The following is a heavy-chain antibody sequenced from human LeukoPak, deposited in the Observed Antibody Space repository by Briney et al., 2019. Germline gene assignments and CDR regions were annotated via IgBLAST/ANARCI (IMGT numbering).Heavy chain of an antibody. CDR2: INHSGST. J-gene: IGHJ6*04. D-gene: IGHD6-19*01. Sequence: SETLSLTCAVYGGSFSGYYWSWIRQPPGKGLEWIGEINHSGSTNYNPSLKSRVTISVDTSKNQFSLKLSSVTAADTAVYYCARGKSRGPGWYYGMDVWGKGTTVTVSS. CDR1: GGSFSGYY. V-gene: IGHV4-34*01. CDR3: ARGKSRGPGWYYGMDV.